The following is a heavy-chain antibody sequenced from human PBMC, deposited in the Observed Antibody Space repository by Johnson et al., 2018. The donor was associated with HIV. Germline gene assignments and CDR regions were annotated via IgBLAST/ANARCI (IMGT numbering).Heavy chain of an antibody. V-gene: IGHV3-7*02. CDR3: ARGGYELFLNNAFDI. D-gene: IGHD1-1*01. Sequence: VQLVESGGGLVQPGGSLRLSCAASGFTFNKYWMNWVRQAPGKGLEGVANIKQDGSEKYYEDSVKGRFTISRDNSNLYLEMNSLRVEDTAVYYCARGGYELFLNNAFDIWGQGTLVTVSA. J-gene: IGHJ3*02. CDR2: IKQDGSEK. CDR1: GFTFNKYW.